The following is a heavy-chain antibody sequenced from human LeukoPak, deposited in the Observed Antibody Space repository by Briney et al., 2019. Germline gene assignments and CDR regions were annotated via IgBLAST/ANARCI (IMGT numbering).Heavy chain of an antibody. CDR3: ATEGYYYGFDI. CDR1: GFTVSSNY. V-gene: IGHV3-53*01. J-gene: IGHJ3*02. CDR2: IYSGGST. D-gene: IGHD3-10*01. Sequence: PGGSLRLSCATSGFTVSSNYMSWVRQAPGKGLEWVSVIYSGGSTCYADSVKGRLTISRDNAKNSLYLQMNSLRAEDTAVYYCATEGYYYGFDIWGQGTMVTVSS.